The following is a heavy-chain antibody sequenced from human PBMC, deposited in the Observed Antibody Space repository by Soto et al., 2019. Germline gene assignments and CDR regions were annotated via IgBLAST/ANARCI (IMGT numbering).Heavy chain of an antibody. CDR2: IYYSGST. CDR3: ARLDIVVVVAATCAFDI. Sequence: PSETLSLTCTVSGGSISSSSYYWGWIRQPPGKGLEWIGSIYYSGSTYYNPSLKSRVTISVDTSKNLFSLKLSSVTAADTAVYYCARLDIVVVVAATCAFDIWGQGTMVTVSS. D-gene: IGHD2-15*01. J-gene: IGHJ3*02. V-gene: IGHV4-39*01. CDR1: GGSISSSSYY.